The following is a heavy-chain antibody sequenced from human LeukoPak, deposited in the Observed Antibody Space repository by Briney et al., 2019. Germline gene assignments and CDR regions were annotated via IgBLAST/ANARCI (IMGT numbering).Heavy chain of an antibody. J-gene: IGHJ4*02. CDR2: ISSSGNYI. CDR1: GFTLSDSS. Sequence: PGGSLRLSCTASGFTLSDSSINWVRQAPGKGLEWVSSISSSGNYIYYSDSVKGRFTISRDTAKNSLYLQMNSLRAEDTAVYYCARGTRFLEWLLPALDYWGQGTLVTVSS. CDR3: ARGTRFLEWLLPALDY. D-gene: IGHD3-3*01. V-gene: IGHV3-21*01.